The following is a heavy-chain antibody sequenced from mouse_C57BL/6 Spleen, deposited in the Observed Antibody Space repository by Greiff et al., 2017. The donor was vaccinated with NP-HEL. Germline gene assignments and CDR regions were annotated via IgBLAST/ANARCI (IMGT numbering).Heavy chain of an antibody. V-gene: IGHV10-1*01. J-gene: IGHJ1*03. Sequence: EVQLVESGGGLVQPKGSLKLSCAASGFSFNTYAMNWVRQAPGKGLEWVARIRSKSNDYATYYADSVKDRFTISRDDSESMLYLQMNNLKTEDTARYDCVSPYYYGSSYDWYFDVWGTGTTVTVSS. CDR1: GFSFNTYA. CDR2: IRSKSNDYAT. CDR3: VSPYYYGSSYDWYFDV. D-gene: IGHD1-1*01.